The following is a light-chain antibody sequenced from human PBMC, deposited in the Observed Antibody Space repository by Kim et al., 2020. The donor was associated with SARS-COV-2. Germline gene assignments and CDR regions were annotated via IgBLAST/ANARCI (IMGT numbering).Light chain of an antibody. V-gene: IGLV3-9*01. Sequence: SYELTQPLSVSVALGQTARITCGGNNIGTKIVQWFQQKPGQAPVLVIYRDRNRPSGIPERVSGSNSGNTATLTISRAQPGDEADYYCQVWDSSTGVFGGGTQLTVL. CDR1: NIGTKI. J-gene: IGLJ3*02. CDR3: QVWDSSTGV. CDR2: RDR.